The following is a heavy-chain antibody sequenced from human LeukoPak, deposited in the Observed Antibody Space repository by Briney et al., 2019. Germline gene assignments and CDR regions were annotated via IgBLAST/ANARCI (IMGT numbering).Heavy chain of an antibody. Sequence: SSETLSLTCTVSGGSISSSSYYWGWIRPPPGKGLEWIGSIYYSGSTYYNPSLKSRVTISVDTSKNQFSLKLSSVTAADTAVYYCARLSPGGGAFDIWGQGTMVTVSS. V-gene: IGHV4-39*01. CDR2: IYYSGST. D-gene: IGHD3-16*01. J-gene: IGHJ3*02. CDR3: ARLSPGGGAFDI. CDR1: GGSISSSSYY.